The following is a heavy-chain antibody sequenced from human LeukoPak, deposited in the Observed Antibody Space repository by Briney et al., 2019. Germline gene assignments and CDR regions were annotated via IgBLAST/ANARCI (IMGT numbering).Heavy chain of an antibody. V-gene: IGHV4-34*01. CDR3: ARGLDGGNWYFDL. CDR2: INHSGST. Sequence: PSETLSLTCAVYGGSFSGYYWSWIRQPPGKGLEWIGEINHSGSTNYNPSLKSRVTISVDTSKNQFSLKLSSVTAADTAVYYCARGLDGGNWYFDLWGRGTLVTVSS. D-gene: IGHD3-16*01. J-gene: IGHJ2*01. CDR1: GGSFSGYY.